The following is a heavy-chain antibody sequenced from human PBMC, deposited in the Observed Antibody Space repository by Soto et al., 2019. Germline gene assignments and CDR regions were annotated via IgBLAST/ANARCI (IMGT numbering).Heavy chain of an antibody. CDR2: ISACSGNT. J-gene: IGHJ2*01. CDR1: GYTFTSYG. CDR3: ARGLVVDNNVDWYFDL. D-gene: IGHD3-22*01. V-gene: IGHV1-18*01. Sequence: GASVKVSCKASGYTFTSYGLSWVRQAPGQGLEWVGLISACSGNTSYAQKFKGRVTMTRDTSTSTVYMELSSLRSEDTAVYYCARGLVVDNNVDWYFDLWGRGTLVTVSS.